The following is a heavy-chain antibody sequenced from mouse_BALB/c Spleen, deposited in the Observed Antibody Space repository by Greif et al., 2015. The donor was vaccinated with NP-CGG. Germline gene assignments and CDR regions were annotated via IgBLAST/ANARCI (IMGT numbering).Heavy chain of an antibody. D-gene: IGHD2-14*01. CDR2: INPSTGVT. Sequence: QVQLQQSGAELVKPGASVKLSCKASGYTFTRYYMYWVKQRPGQGLEWIGEINPSTGVTNFNEKFKSKATLTVDKSSSTSYMQLSSLTSEDSAVYYFTRGPYYRFHWYVDVWGSGTSFTVSS. V-gene: IGHV1S81*02. J-gene: IGHJ1*01. CDR1: GYTFTRYY. CDR3: TRGPYYRFHWYVDV.